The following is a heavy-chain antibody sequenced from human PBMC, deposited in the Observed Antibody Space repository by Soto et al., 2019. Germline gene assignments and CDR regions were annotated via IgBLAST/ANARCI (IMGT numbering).Heavy chain of an antibody. J-gene: IGHJ5*02. Sequence: SETLSLTCTVSGGSISSGDYYWSWIRQPPGKGLEWIGYIYYSGSTYYNPSLKSRVTISVDTSKNQFSLKLSSVTAADTAVYYCARGAFWSGSPENWFDPWGQGTLVTVSS. V-gene: IGHV4-30-4*01. CDR1: GGSISSGDYY. D-gene: IGHD3-3*01. CDR3: ARGAFWSGSPENWFDP. CDR2: IYYSGST.